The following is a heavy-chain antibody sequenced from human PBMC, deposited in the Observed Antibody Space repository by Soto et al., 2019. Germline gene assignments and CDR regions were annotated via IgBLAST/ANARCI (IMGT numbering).Heavy chain of an antibody. D-gene: IGHD1-20*01. Sequence: EMQLVESGGGLVKPGGSLRLSCSASGFTFNTYSLNWVRQAPGKGLEWVSSISSGSHYIYYRDSVKGRFTISRANGKTSRFVQMNSLRAEDTAINYCSSTSITVGFGMDVWGQGTPVTVSS. J-gene: IGHJ6*02. V-gene: IGHV3-21*01. CDR1: GFTFNTYS. CDR3: SSTSITVGFGMDV. CDR2: ISSGSHYI.